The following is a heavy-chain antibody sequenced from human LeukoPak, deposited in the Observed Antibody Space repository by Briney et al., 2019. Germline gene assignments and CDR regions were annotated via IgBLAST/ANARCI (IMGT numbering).Heavy chain of an antibody. CDR2: IKSNTDGGTT. CDR3: ATEYYGSYNY. Sequence: PGGSLRLSCAASGFTFSSYAMSWVRQAPGKGLEWVGHIKSNTDGGTTDYAAPVKGRFTISRDDSRNTLDLQMNSLKTEDTALYYCATEYYGSYNYWGQGALVTVSS. D-gene: IGHD1-26*01. CDR1: GFTFSSYA. V-gene: IGHV3-15*01. J-gene: IGHJ4*02.